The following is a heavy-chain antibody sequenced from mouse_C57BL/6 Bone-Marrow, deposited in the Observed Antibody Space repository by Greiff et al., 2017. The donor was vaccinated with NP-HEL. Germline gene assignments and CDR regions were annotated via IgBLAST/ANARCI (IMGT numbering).Heavy chain of an antibody. CDR2: ISYDGSN. Sequence: EVKLMESGPGLVKPSQSLSLTCSVTGYSITSGYYWNWIRQFPGNKLEWMGYISYDGSNNYNPSLKNRISITRDTSKNQFFLKLNSVTTEDTATYYCARGASAYWGQGTLVTVSA. CDR3: ARGASAY. V-gene: IGHV3-6*01. D-gene: IGHD6-1*01. CDR1: GYSITSGYY. J-gene: IGHJ3*01.